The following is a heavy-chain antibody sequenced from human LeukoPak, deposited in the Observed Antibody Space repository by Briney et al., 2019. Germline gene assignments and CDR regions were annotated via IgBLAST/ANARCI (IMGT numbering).Heavy chain of an antibody. CDR2: IYSGGGT. CDR1: GFTVSSNY. V-gene: IGHV3-53*01. J-gene: IGHJ5*02. D-gene: IGHD6-13*01. CDR3: ARYSSSSSVVA. Sequence: GGSLRLSCAASGFTVSSNYMSWVRQAPGKGLEWVSIIYSGGGTSYADSVKGRFTISRDNSKNTLYLQVDSLRADDTAVYYCARYSSSSSVVALGQGALVTVSS.